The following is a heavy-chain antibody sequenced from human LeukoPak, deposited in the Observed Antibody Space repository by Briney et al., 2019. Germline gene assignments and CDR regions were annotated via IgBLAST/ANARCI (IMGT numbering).Heavy chain of an antibody. Sequence: PGGSLRLSCAASGFTFSDHYMDWVRQAPGKGLEWVGRAKNKADSYTIEYAASVIGRFTISRDDSKNSLYLQMNSLKTEDTAVYYCVKDSSFWTFDYWGKGTLVTVSS. V-gene: IGHV3-72*01. CDR2: AKNKADSYTI. J-gene: IGHJ4*02. CDR3: VKDSSFWTFDY. D-gene: IGHD6-6*01. CDR1: GFTFSDHY.